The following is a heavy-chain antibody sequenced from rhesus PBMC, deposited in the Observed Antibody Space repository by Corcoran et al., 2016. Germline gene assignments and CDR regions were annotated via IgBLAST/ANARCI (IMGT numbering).Heavy chain of an antibody. CDR3: ARRLGGWSLFDY. J-gene: IGHJ4*01. V-gene: IGHV2-174*01. CDR1: GFSLTTSGMG. CDR2: IYWDDDK. D-gene: IGHD2-39*02. Sequence: QVTLKESGPALVKPTQTLTPTCTFSGFSLTTSGMGVGWIRQPPGKALEWLALIYWDDDKRVRTSLKSRLTISTDTSKNQVVLTMTNMDPVDTATYYCARRLGGWSLFDYWGQRVLVTVSS.